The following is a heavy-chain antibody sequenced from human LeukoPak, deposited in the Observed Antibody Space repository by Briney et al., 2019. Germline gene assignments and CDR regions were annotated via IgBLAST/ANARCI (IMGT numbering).Heavy chain of an antibody. D-gene: IGHD1-1*01. CDR2: ISSSSSYI. CDR3: ARDSSGGNAVDY. CDR1: GFTFSSYI. V-gene: IGHV3-21*01. J-gene: IGHJ4*02. Sequence: PGGSLRLSCAASGFTFSSYIMNWVRQAPGKGLEWVSSISSSSSYIYYADSVKGRFTISRDNAKNSLYLQMNSLRAEDTAVYYCARDSSGGNAVDYWGQGTLVTVSS.